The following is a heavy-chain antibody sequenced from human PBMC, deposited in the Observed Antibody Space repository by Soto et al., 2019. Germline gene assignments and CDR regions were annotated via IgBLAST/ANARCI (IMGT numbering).Heavy chain of an antibody. D-gene: IGHD6-6*01. J-gene: IGHJ4*02. CDR2: IWYDGSNK. CDR1: GFTLSSYG. Sequence: GGSLRLSCAASGFTLSSYGMHWVRQAPGKGLEWVAVIWYDGSNKYYADSVKGRFTISRDNSKNTLYLQMNSLRAEDTAVYYCARDRSIAARHHFDYWGQGTLVTVSS. V-gene: IGHV3-33*01. CDR3: ARDRSIAARHHFDY.